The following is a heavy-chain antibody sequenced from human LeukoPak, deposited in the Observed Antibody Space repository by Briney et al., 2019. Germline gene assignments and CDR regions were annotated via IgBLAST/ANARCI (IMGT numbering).Heavy chain of an antibody. CDR1: GYTFTSYG. Sequence: ASVKVSCKASGYTFTSYGISWVRQAPGQGLEWMGWISAYNGNTKYAQKFQGRVTMTTDTSTSTAYMELRSLRSDDTAMYYCSREGEGEDGTGHHNWYFDLWGRGTLVTVSS. D-gene: IGHD2-8*02. CDR3: SREGEGEDGTGHHNWYFDL. V-gene: IGHV1-18*01. CDR2: ISAYNGNT. J-gene: IGHJ2*01.